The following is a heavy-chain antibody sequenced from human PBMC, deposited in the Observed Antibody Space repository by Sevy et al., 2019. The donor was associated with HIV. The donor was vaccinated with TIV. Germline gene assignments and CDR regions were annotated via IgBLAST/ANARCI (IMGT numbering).Heavy chain of an antibody. V-gene: IGHV3-33*01. Sequence: GGSLRLSCAASGFSFSNSGMHWVRQAPGKGLEWVAAIWFDGSVKYYKDSVKDRLTIFRDNSRNTQYLQINSLRAEDKAVYYCARESPSDWYLDSWGQRALVTVSS. J-gene: IGHJ4*02. CDR3: ARESPSDWYLDS. D-gene: IGHD6-19*01. CDR2: IWFDGSVK. CDR1: GFSFSNSG.